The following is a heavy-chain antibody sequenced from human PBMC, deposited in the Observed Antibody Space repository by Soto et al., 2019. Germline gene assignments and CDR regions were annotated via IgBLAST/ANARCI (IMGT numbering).Heavy chain of an antibody. CDR1: GGTFSSYA. J-gene: IGHJ4*02. CDR2: IIPIFGTA. D-gene: IGHD5-12*01. Sequence: QVQLVQSGAEVKKPGSSVKVSCKASGGTFSSYAISWVRQAPGQGLEWMGGIIPIFGTANYAQKFQGRVTSTADESRSTAYMELSSLRSEDTAVYYCASLRDGYNWVPFDYWGQGTLVTVSS. V-gene: IGHV1-69*12. CDR3: ASLRDGYNWVPFDY.